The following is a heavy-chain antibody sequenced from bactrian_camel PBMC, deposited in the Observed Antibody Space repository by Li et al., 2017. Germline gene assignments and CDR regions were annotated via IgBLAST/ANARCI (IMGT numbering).Heavy chain of an antibody. Sequence: HVQLVESGGGSVQAGETLRLSCERSGFTFADSDMAWYRQAPGNECGLVSFIRGDGTTYYADSVKGRFTISRDNAKNTLYLQLNSLKTEDTGMYYCAKHLAAYTSGYYPDYNYWGQGTQVTVS. J-gene: IGHJ4*01. D-gene: IGHD1*01. V-gene: IGHV3S55*01. CDR3: AKHLAAYTSGYYPDYNY. CDR1: GFTFADSD. CDR2: IRGDGTT.